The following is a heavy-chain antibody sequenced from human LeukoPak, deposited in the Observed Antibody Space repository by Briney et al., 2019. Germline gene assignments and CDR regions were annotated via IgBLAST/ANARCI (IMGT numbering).Heavy chain of an antibody. Sequence: PGGSLRLSCAASGXTFSSYEMNWVRQAPGKGLEWVSYISSSGSTIYYADSVKGRFTISRDNAKNSLYLQMNSLRAEDTAVYYCARAKWEFFDYWGQGTLVTVSS. CDR1: GXTFSSYE. CDR2: ISSSGSTI. J-gene: IGHJ4*02. CDR3: ARAKWEFFDY. V-gene: IGHV3-48*03. D-gene: IGHD1-26*01.